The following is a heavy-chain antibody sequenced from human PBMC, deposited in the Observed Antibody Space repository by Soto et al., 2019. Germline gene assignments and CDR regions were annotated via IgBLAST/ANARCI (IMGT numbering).Heavy chain of an antibody. CDR2: ISWNSGSI. CDR1: GFTFDDYA. CDR3: AKDQTIFGVAFDY. Sequence: GGSLRLSCAASGFTFDDYAMHWVRQAPGKGLEWVSGISWNSGSIGYADSVKGRFTISRDNAKNSLYLQMNSLRAEDTALYYCAKDQTIFGVAFDYWGQGTLVTVSS. J-gene: IGHJ4*02. V-gene: IGHV3-9*01. D-gene: IGHD3-3*02.